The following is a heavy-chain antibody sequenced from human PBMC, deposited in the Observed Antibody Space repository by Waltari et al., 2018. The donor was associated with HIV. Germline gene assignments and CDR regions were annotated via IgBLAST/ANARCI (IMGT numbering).Heavy chain of an antibody. V-gene: IGHV3-30*18. CDR2: ISYDGSNK. CDR3: AKDARFLDLDYYYGMDV. D-gene: IGHD3-3*01. J-gene: IGHJ6*02. CDR1: GLTFSSCG. Sequence: QVQLFVSGGGGVQPGRTLTQSCAAHGLTFSSCGWHVVRQAPVKVLEWVAVISYDGSNKYYADSVKGRFTISRDNSKNTLYLQMNSLRAEDTAVYYCAKDARFLDLDYYYGMDVWGQGTTVTVSS.